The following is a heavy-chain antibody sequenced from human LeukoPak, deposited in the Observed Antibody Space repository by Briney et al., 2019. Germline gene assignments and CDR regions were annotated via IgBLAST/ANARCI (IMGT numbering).Heavy chain of an antibody. Sequence: SVKVSCKASGGSFNSYAISWVRQAPGQGLEWMGGSIPIFGTANYAQKFQGRVTITADKSTNTAYMELSSLRSEDTAVYYCARSQPLAYFDLWGRGTLVTVSS. CDR1: GGSFNSYA. V-gene: IGHV1-69*06. CDR2: SIPIFGTA. J-gene: IGHJ2*01. CDR3: ARSQPLAYFDL.